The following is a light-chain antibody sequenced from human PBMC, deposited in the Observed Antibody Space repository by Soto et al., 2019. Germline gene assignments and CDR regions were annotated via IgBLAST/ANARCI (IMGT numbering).Light chain of an antibody. CDR2: DVS. J-gene: IGLJ3*02. CDR3: CSYAGNSLWV. V-gene: IGLV2-11*01. Sequence: QSALTQPRSVSGSPGQSVTISCTGSSSDVGGSNFVSWYQQHPVKAPKLVIYDVSKRPSGVPDRFSGSKSGNTASLTISGLQAEDEADYYCCSYAGNSLWVFVGGTQLTVL. CDR1: SSDVGGSNF.